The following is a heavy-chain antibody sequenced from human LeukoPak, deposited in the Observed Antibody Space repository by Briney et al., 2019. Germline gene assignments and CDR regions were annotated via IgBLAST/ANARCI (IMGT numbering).Heavy chain of an antibody. CDR1: GGSISSSSYY. Sequence: SETLSLTCTASGGSISSSSYYWGWIRQPPGKGLEWIGSIYYSGSTYYNPSLKSRVTISVDTSKNQFSLKLSSVTAADTAVYYCARHRRYSRKKSEFDYWGQGTLVTVSS. CDR3: ARHRRYSRKKSEFDY. J-gene: IGHJ4*02. V-gene: IGHV4-39*01. D-gene: IGHD6-13*01. CDR2: IYYSGST.